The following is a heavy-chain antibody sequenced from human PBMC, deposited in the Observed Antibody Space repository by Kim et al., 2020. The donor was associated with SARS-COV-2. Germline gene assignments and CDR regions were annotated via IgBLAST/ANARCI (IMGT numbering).Heavy chain of an antibody. D-gene: IGHD2-2*01. CDR2: MNPDSGNT. Sequence: ASVKVSCKASGYTFATYDINWVRQASGQGLEWMGWMNPDSGNTGYAPDFQGRVTMTRDTSITTAYMELSSLRSEDTAVYYCARGRGYCSSASCRQYFDYWGQGTLVSVSS. CDR1: GYTFATYD. V-gene: IGHV1-8*01. CDR3: ARGRGYCSSASCRQYFDY. J-gene: IGHJ4*02.